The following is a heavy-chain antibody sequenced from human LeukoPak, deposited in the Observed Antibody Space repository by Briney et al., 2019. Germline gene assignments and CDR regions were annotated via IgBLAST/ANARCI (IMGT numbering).Heavy chain of an antibody. CDR2: IYHSGST. CDR3: ARHGLVVPAARQYGGEIDY. V-gene: IGHV4-38-2*01. CDR1: GYSISSGYY. D-gene: IGHD2-2*01. Sequence: PSETLSLTCAVSGYSISSGYYWGWIRQPPGKGLEWIGSIYHSGSTYYIPSLKSRVAISVDTSKNQFSLKLSSVTAADTAVYYCARHGLVVPAARQYGGEIDYWGQGTLVTVSS. J-gene: IGHJ4*02.